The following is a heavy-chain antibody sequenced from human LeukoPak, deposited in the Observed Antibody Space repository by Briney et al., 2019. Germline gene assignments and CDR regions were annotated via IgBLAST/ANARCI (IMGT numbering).Heavy chain of an antibody. CDR2: FDPEDGET. D-gene: IGHD1-26*01. V-gene: IGHV1-24*01. CDR3: ATVGGFNRYSGSYNAFDI. Sequence: GASVKVSCKVSGYTLTELSMHWVRQAPGKGLEWMGGFDPEDGETIYAQKFQGRVTMTEDTSTDTAYMELSSLRSEDTAVYYCATVGGFNRYSGSYNAFDIWGQGTMVTASS. J-gene: IGHJ3*02. CDR1: GYTLTELS.